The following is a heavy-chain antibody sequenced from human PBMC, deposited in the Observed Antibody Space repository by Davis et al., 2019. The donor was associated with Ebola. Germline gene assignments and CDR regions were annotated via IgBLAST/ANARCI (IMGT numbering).Heavy chain of an antibody. V-gene: IGHV3-21*01. D-gene: IGHD3-10*01. CDR1: GFTISTYT. J-gene: IGHJ5*02. CDR2: ISSSSNYI. Sequence: GGSLRLSCAASGFTISTYTMIWVLQAPGKGLEWVSSISSSSNYIDYADSVKGRFTVSSANAKNSLYLQMNSLRAEDTAVYYCAREVRRGWFDPWGQGTLVTVSS. CDR3: AREVRRGWFDP.